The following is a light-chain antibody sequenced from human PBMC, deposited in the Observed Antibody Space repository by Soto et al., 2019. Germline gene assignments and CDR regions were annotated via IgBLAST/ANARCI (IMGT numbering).Light chain of an antibody. Sequence: EIVMTQSPATLSVSPGERATLSCRASQSVSSNLAWYQQKPGQAPRLLIYGASNRATGIQDRFSGSGSGTEFTLTIRRLEPEDFAVYYCKQYGSSGTCGQGTKGDIK. CDR2: GAS. CDR3: KQYGSSGT. J-gene: IGKJ1*01. V-gene: IGKV3-20*01. CDR1: QSVSSN.